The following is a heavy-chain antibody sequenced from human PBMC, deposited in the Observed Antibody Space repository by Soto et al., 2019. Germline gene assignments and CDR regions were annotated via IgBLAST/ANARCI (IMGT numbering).Heavy chain of an antibody. V-gene: IGHV4-31*03. CDR3: ARDTPGLGMDV. D-gene: IGHD5-12*01. CDR1: GGSISSGGYY. Sequence: SETLSLTCTVSGGSISSGGYYWSWIRQHPGKGLEWIGYIYYSGSTYYNPSLKSRVTISVDTSKNQFSLKLSSVTAADTAVYYCARDTPGLGMDVWGQGTTVTVSS. J-gene: IGHJ6*02. CDR2: IYYSGST.